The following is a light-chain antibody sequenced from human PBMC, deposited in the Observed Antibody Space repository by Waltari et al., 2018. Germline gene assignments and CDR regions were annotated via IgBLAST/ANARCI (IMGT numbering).Light chain of an antibody. V-gene: IGLV1-40*01. J-gene: IGLJ3*02. Sequence: QSVLTQPPSVSGAPGQRVTISCPGGGSNIGAGHDVHWYQQLPRAAPKLLIYGSSTRPLGVPDRFFGSTSGTSASLAITGLQAEDEADYYCQSYDTSLSVVFGGGTKLTVL. CDR3: QSYDTSLSVV. CDR1: GSNIGAGHD. CDR2: GSS.